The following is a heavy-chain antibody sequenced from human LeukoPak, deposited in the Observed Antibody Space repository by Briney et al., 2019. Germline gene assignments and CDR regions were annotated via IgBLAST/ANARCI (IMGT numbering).Heavy chain of an antibody. J-gene: IGHJ4*02. CDR3: ARDSGWFRFDS. CDR2: IKEDGSDK. CDR1: GFSFSSYW. Sequence: GGSLRLSCAASGFSFSSYWMTWVRQAPGEGLEWVANIKEDGSDKYYVDSVKGRFTISRDNAKNSLYLQMNSLRAEDTAVYYCARDSGWFRFDSWGQETLVTVSS. D-gene: IGHD6-13*01. V-gene: IGHV3-7*03.